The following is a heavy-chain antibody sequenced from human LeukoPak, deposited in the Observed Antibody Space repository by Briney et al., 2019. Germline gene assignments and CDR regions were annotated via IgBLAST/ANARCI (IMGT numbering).Heavy chain of an antibody. Sequence: ASVKVSCKASGYTSTSHDINWVRQATGQGLERMGCMNPNSGNTGYAQKFQGRVTITRNTSISTAYMELSSLRSEDTAVYYCARAGGPAVTTYYFDYWGQGTLVTVSS. V-gene: IGHV1-8*03. CDR1: GYTSTSHD. J-gene: IGHJ4*02. D-gene: IGHD4-17*01. CDR2: MNPNSGNT. CDR3: ARAGGPAVTTYYFDY.